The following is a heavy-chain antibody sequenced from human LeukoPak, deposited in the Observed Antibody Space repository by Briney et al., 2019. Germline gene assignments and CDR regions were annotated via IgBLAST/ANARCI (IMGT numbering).Heavy chain of an antibody. CDR3: ARDACRGYSSSWSTNCYYMDV. CDR1: GFTFSDYY. D-gene: IGHD6-13*01. Sequence: GGSLRLSCAASGFTFSDYYMSWIRQAPGKGLEWVSYISSSGSTIYYADSVKGRFTISRDNAKNSLYLQMNSLRAEDTAVYYCARDACRGYSSSWSTNCYYMDVWGKGTTATVSS. V-gene: IGHV3-11*04. CDR2: ISSSGSTI. J-gene: IGHJ6*03.